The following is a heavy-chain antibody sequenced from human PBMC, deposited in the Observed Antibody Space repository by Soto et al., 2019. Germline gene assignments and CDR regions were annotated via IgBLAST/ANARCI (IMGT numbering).Heavy chain of an antibody. CDR1: GYTFTSYY. D-gene: IGHD4-17*01. J-gene: IGHJ4*02. CDR2: INPSGGST. Sequence: QVQLVQSGAEVKKPGASVKVSCKASGYTFTSYYIHWVRQAPGQGLEWMGIINPSGGSTSYAQKFQGRATLTRDTSTSTVYMELSSLRSEDTAVYYCATPQDDGDYVWGYWGQGTLVTVSS. CDR3: ATPQDDGDYVWGY. V-gene: IGHV1-46*03.